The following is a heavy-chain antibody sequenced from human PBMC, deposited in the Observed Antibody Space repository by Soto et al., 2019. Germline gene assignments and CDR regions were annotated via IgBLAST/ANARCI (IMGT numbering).Heavy chain of an antibody. CDR3: ARGYTAAPRTSHFDY. CDR1: GFTFCSYA. D-gene: IGHD6-13*01. Sequence: GGSLRLSCAASGFTFCSYAMHWVRQAPGKGLERVAVISYDRSNEFYAESVKGRFTISRDNSKNTLYLQMNSLRAEDMAVYYCARGYTAAPRTSHFDYWGQGTLVTVSS. CDR2: ISYDRSNE. J-gene: IGHJ4*02. V-gene: IGHV3-30-3*01.